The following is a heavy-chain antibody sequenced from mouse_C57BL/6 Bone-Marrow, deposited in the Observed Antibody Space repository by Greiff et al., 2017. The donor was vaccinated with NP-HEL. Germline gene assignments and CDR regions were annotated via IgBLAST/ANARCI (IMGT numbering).Heavy chain of an antibody. CDR3: ARGGYYDRPYYYAMDY. CDR1: GYSFTDYN. CDR2: INPNYGTT. V-gene: IGHV1-39*01. J-gene: IGHJ4*01. D-gene: IGHD2-4*01. Sequence: EVQLVESGPELVKPGASVKISCKASGYSFTDYNMNWVKQSNGKSLEWIGVINPNYGTTSYNQKFKGKATLTVDQSSSTAYMQLNSLTSEDSAVYYCARGGYYDRPYYYAMDYWGQGTSVTVSS.